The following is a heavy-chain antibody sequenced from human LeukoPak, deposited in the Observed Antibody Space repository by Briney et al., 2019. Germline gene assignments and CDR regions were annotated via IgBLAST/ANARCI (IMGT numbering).Heavy chain of an antibody. V-gene: IGHV4-61*01. D-gene: IGHD6-13*01. CDR3: ARDYSRSIEY. CDR2: VYHSAST. Sequence: SETLSLTCTVSGGSVSSGSYYWSWIRQPPGKGLEWIGYVYHSASTNYNPSLKSRVTISLDTSKNQFSLKLSSVTAADTAVYYCARDYSRSIEYWGQGTLSPSPQ. CDR1: GGSVSSGSYY. J-gene: IGHJ4*02.